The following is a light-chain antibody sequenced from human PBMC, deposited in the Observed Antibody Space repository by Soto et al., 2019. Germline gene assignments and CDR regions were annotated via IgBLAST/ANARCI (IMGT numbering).Light chain of an antibody. V-gene: IGLV1-40*01. Sequence: QAVVTQPPSVSGAPGQRVTISCTGSSSNIGASYHVHWYQQLPGTAPKLLIYGNTNRPSRVPDRFSGSKSGTSASLAITGLQAEDEADYYCPSYDSSLSGSVFGGGTKLTVL. J-gene: IGLJ3*02. CDR1: SSNIGASYH. CDR3: PSYDSSLSGSV. CDR2: GNT.